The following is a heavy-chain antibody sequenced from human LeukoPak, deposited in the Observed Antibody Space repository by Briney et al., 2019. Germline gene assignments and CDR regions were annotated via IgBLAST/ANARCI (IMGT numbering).Heavy chain of an antibody. CDR1: GDPISSFY. Sequence: SETLSLTCDVSGDPISSFYWSWLRQPPGKELEYIGYIYNSGNTHYNPSLKRRLTISADKSKNQLSLELRSVTAADSAVYYCARHLERDYFDSSPYNAPFDIWGHGTMVTVSS. CDR2: IYNSGNT. J-gene: IGHJ3*02. V-gene: IGHV4-59*08. CDR3: ARHLERDYFDSSPYNAPFDI. D-gene: IGHD3-9*01.